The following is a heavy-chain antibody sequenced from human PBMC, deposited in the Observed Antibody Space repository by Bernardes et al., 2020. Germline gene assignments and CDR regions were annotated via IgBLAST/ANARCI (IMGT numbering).Heavy chain of an antibody. CDR1: GFTFSSYS. CDR2: ISSSSSTI. CDR3: ARDLPPTVVTPYGMDV. Sequence: GGSLRLSCAASGFTFSSYSMNWVRQAPGKGLEWVSYISSSSSTIYYADSVKGRFTISRDNAKNSLYLQMNSLRAEDTAVYYCARDLPPTVVTPYGMDVWGQGTT. V-gene: IGHV3-48*01. J-gene: IGHJ6*02. D-gene: IGHD4-17*01.